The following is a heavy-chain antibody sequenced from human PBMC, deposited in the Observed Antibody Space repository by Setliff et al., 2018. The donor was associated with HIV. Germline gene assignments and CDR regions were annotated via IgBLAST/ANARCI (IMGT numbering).Heavy chain of an antibody. D-gene: IGHD3-22*01. V-gene: IGHV7-4-1*02. CDR3: ARFYDSGASYSDDAFDI. CDR1: GSAFASYG. J-gene: IGHJ3*02. CDR2: INTHSGNP. Sequence: ASVKVSCKASGSAFASYGLNWVRQAPGQGLEWMGWINTHSGNPTYAQAFTGRFVFSLDTSVSTAYLQISSLRAEDTAVYYCARFYDSGASYSDDAFDIWGQGTMVTVSS.